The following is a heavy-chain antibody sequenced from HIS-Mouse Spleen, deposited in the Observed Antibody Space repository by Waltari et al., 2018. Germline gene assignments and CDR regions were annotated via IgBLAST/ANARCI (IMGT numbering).Heavy chain of an antibody. CDR1: GFSLSTSGMC. CDR2: IDWDDDK. D-gene: IGHD6-19*01. CDR3: ARIAEGYSSGWYAFDY. Sequence: QVTLRESGPALVKPTQTLTLTCTFSGFSLSTSGMCVSWIRQPPGKALGWLARIDWDDDKYYSTSLKTRLTISTDTSKNQVVLTLTNMDPVDTATYYCARIAEGYSSGWYAFDYWGQGTLVTVSS. V-gene: IGHV2-70*15. J-gene: IGHJ4*02.